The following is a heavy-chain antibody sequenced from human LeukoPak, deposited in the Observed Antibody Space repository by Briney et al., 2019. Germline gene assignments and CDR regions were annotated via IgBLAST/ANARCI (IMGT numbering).Heavy chain of an antibody. Sequence: PSETLPLTCAVYGGSFSGYYWSWIRQPPGKGLEWIGEIYHSGSTNYNPSLKSRVTISVDKSKNQFSLKLSSVTAADTAVYYCARDRDAYGDYYYYYYMDVWGKGTTVTVSS. V-gene: IGHV4-34*01. J-gene: IGHJ6*03. CDR1: GGSFSGYY. CDR2: IYHSGST. CDR3: ARDRDAYGDYYYYYYMDV. D-gene: IGHD4-17*01.